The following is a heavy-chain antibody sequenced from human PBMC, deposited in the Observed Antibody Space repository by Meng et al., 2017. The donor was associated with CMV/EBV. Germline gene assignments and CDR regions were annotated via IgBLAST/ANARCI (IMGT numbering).Heavy chain of an antibody. V-gene: IGHV4-30-4*08. CDR2: IYYSGST. J-gene: IGHJ5*02. CDR1: ICSGDYY. CDR3: ARVSGYCGGDCPQVWFDP. D-gene: IGHD2-21*01. Sequence: ICSGDYYWSWIRQPPGKGLEWIGYIYYSGSTYYNPSLKSRVTISVDTSKNQFSLKLSSVAAADTAVYYCARVSGYCGGDCPQVWFDPWGQGTLVTVSS.